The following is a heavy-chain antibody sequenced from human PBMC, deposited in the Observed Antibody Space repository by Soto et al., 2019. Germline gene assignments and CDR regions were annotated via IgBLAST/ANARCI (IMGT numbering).Heavy chain of an antibody. Sequence: GGSLRLSCAASGFTFSSYSMNWVRQAPGKGLEWVSSISSSSSYIYYADSVKGRFTISRDNAKNSLYLQMNSLRAEDTAVYYCAREGDWNYPSYYYYGMDVWGQGTTVTVSS. CDR2: ISSSSSYI. CDR1: GFTFSSYS. J-gene: IGHJ6*02. D-gene: IGHD1-7*01. V-gene: IGHV3-21*01. CDR3: AREGDWNYPSYYYYGMDV.